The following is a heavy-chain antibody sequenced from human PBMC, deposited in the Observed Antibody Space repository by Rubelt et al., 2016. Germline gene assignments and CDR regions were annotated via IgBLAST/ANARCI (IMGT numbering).Heavy chain of an antibody. J-gene: IGHJ5*02. CDR3: ARGLGLGYSSSWFNWFDP. V-gene: IGHV1-69*06. Sequence: QVQLVQSGAEVKKPGSSVKVSCKASGGTFSSYAISWVRQAPGQGLEWMGGIIPLFGTANYAQKFQGRVTITAEKDTSTAYMELSSLRSEDTAVYYCARGLGLGYSSSWFNWFDPWGQGTLVTVSS. CDR1: GGTFSSYA. CDR2: IIPLFGTA. D-gene: IGHD6-13*01.